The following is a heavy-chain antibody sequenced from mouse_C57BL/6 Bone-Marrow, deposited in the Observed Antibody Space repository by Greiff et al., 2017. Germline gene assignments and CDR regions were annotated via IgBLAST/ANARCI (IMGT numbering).Heavy chain of an antibody. CDR2: IDPSDSYT. CDR1: GYTFTSYW. V-gene: IGHV1-69*01. D-gene: IGHD1-1*01. Sequence: QVQLQQPGAELVMPGASVKLSCKASGYTFTSYWMHWVKQRPGQGLEWIGEIDPSDSYTNYNQKFTGKSTLTVDKSSSTAYMQLSSLTSEDSAVYYCAREGIYYGSSSFDYWGQGTTLTVSS. CDR3: AREGIYYGSSSFDY. J-gene: IGHJ2*01.